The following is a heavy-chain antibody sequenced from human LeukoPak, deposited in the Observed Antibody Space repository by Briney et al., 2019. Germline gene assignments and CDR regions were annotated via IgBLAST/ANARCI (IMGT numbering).Heavy chain of an antibody. CDR3: ARDRVGQQLVPQWFDP. J-gene: IGHJ5*02. CDR1: GYTFTSYG. Sequence: ASVKVSCKASGYTFTSYGISWVRQAPGQGLEWMGWISAYNGNTNYAQKLQGRVTMTTDTSTSTAYMELRSLRSDDTAVYYCARDRVGQQLVPQWFDPWGQGTLVTVSS. V-gene: IGHV1-18*01. CDR2: ISAYNGNT. D-gene: IGHD6-13*01.